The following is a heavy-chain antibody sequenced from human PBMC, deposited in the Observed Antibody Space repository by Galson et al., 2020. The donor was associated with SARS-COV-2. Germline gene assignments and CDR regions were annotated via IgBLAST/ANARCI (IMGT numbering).Heavy chain of an antibody. Sequence: GESLKISCTASGFTFSSYAMHWVRQAPGKGLEWVAVISYDGSNKYYADSVKGRFTISRDNYKNTVNLEMNSLRVEDTAVYYCARGQSGNYLAYDYWGQGTLVTVSS. CDR1: GFTFSSYA. V-gene: IGHV3-30*04. D-gene: IGHD1-26*01. J-gene: IGHJ4*02. CDR2: ISYDGSNK. CDR3: ARGQSGNYLAYDY.